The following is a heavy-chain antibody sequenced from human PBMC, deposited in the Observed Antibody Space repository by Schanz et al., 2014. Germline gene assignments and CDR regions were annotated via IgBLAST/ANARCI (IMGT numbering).Heavy chain of an antibody. J-gene: IGHJ5*01. Sequence: QVQVVQSGGGLVKPGGSLRLSCAASGFTFSGYSMNWVRQAPGKGLEWISYITGTGTVMYADSVKGRFTISRDNGKNSLSLQMNSLRAEDTAVYYCAKTPREYCNYDNCPNWFDSWGQGTLVTASS. CDR3: AKTPREYCNYDNCPNWFDS. CDR2: ITGTGTV. CDR1: GFTFSGYS. V-gene: IGHV3-11*01. D-gene: IGHD2-15*01.